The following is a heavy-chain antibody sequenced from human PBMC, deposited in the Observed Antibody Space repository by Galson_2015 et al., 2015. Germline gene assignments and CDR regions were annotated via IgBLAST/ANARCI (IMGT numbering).Heavy chain of an antibody. CDR1: GFSFRSSW. V-gene: IGHV3-74*01. J-gene: IGHJ4*02. Sequence: SLRLSCAASGFSFRSSWMYWVRHVPGKGLAWVSRINIDGKITNYTDSVKGRFTISRDNAKKTLYLQMNSLTIEDTAVYYCARDVGRGGEWGQGIQVTVSS. CDR2: INIDGKIT. CDR3: ARDVGRGGE. D-gene: IGHD7-27*01.